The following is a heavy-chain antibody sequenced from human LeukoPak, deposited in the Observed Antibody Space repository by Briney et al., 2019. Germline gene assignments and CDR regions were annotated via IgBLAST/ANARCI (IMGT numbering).Heavy chain of an antibody. J-gene: IGHJ4*02. D-gene: IGHD3-22*01. CDR3: AKRGVVIRVILVGFHKEAYYFDS. CDR1: GITLSNYG. Sequence: GGSLRLSCAVAGITLSNYGMRWVRQAPGKGLEWVAGISGSGGGTNYADSVKGRFTISRDNPRNTLYLQMNSLRAEDTAVYFCAKRGVVIRVILVGFHKEAYYFDSWGQGALVTVSS. V-gene: IGHV3-23*01. CDR2: ISGSGGGT.